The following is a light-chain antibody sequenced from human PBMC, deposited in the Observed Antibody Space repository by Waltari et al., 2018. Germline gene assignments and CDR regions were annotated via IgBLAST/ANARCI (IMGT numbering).Light chain of an antibody. V-gene: IGLV5-45*03. CDR1: SGINVGTYR. J-gene: IGLJ7*01. CDR2: YKSDSDK. Sequence: QAVLTQPSSLSATPGASASLTCTLRSGINVGTYRIYWYQQKPGSPPQYLLRYKSDSDKQQGSRVPSRFSGSKDVSDNAGILLISGLQSEDEADYYCMIWPGSAAVFGGGTQLTVL. CDR3: MIWPGSAAV.